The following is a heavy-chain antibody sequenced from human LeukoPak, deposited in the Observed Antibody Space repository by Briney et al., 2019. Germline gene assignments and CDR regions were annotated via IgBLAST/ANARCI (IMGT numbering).Heavy chain of an antibody. CDR1: GYSVSSESYS. J-gene: IGHJ4*02. Sequence: SDTLSLTCTVPGYSVSSESYSWSWIRPPPGKGLKWIGYFSYSGIINYSHSLKSRVTISVDTYKNRFSLKMSSVTAADADVYYCATTGSEQLVDYWGQGTLVTVSS. CDR3: ATTGSEQLVDY. D-gene: IGHD6-13*01. CDR2: FSYSGII. V-gene: IGHV4-61*01.